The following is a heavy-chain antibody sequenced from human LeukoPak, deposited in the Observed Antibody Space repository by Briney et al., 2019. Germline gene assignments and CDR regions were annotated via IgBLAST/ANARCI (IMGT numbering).Heavy chain of an antibody. Sequence: PSETLSLTCTVSGGSISCYYWSWIRQPAGKGLEWIGRIYTSGSTNYNPSLKSRVTMSVDTSKNQFSLKLSSVTAADTAVYYCARVMAIWSGPYYYYYMDVWGKGTTVTVSS. CDR2: IYTSGST. V-gene: IGHV4-4*07. J-gene: IGHJ6*03. D-gene: IGHD3-3*01. CDR1: GGSISCYY. CDR3: ARVMAIWSGPYYYYYMDV.